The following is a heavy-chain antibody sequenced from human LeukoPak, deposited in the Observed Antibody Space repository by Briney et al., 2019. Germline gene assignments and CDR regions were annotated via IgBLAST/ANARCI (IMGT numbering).Heavy chain of an antibody. CDR2: IIPIFGIA. CDR3: ARESGYSYGYFDY. J-gene: IGHJ4*02. D-gene: IGHD5-18*01. CDR1: GGTFSSYA. V-gene: IGHV1-69*13. Sequence: SVKVSCKASGGTFSSYAISWVRQAPGQGLEWMGRIIPIFGIANYAQKFQGRVTITADESTSTAYMELSSLRSEDTAVYYCARESGYSYGYFDYWGQGTLVTVSS.